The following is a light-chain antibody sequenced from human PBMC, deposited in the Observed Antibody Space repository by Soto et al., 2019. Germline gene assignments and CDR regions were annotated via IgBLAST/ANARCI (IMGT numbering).Light chain of an antibody. CDR3: QQYGSPPWT. Sequence: PGERVTLSCRASQSVSSNLAWYQQKPGQAPRLLIFGTSSRATGIPDRFIGSGSGTDFTLTINRLEPEDFAMYFCQQYGSPPWTFGQGTKVDI. V-gene: IGKV3-20*01. CDR1: QSVSSN. CDR2: GTS. J-gene: IGKJ1*01.